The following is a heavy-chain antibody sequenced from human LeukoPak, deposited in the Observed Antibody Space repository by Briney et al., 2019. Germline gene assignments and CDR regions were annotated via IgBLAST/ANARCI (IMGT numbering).Heavy chain of an antibody. Sequence: GGSLRLSCAASGFTFSSYSMNWVRQAPGKGLEWVSSISSSSSYIYYADSVKGRFTISRDNAKNSLYLQMNSLRAEDTAVYYCAREGNIVADFDYWGQGTLVTVSS. J-gene: IGHJ4*02. V-gene: IGHV3-21*01. D-gene: IGHD5-12*01. CDR3: AREGNIVADFDY. CDR1: GFTFSSYS. CDR2: ISSSSSYI.